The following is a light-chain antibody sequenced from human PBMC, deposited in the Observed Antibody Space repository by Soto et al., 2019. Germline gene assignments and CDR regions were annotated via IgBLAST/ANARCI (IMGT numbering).Light chain of an antibody. CDR1: SSDVGGYNY. J-gene: IGLJ7*01. Sequence: QSVLTQPASVSGSPGQSITISCTGTSSDVGGYNYVSWYQQYPGKAPKLMIFDVSNRPSGVSDRFSGSKSGSTAFLTISGLQAEDEADYYCSSYTSSSTRLFGGGTQLTVL. V-gene: IGLV2-14*01. CDR2: DVS. CDR3: SSYTSSSTRL.